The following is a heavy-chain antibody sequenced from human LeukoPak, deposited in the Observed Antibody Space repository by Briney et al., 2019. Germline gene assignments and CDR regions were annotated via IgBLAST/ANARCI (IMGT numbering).Heavy chain of an antibody. CDR1: GGTFSSYA. CDR3: ARDRVLDYSSGWYFVAFDI. J-gene: IGHJ3*02. D-gene: IGHD6-19*01. CDR2: IIPIFGTA. V-gene: IGHV1-69*13. Sequence: ASVKVSCKASGGTFSSYAISWVRQAPRQGLEWMGGIIPIFGTANYAQKFQGRVTITADESTSTAYMELSSLRSEDTAVYYCARDRVLDYSSGWYFVAFDIWGQGTMVTVSS.